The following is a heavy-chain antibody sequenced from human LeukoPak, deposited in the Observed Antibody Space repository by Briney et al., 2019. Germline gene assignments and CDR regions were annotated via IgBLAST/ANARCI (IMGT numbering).Heavy chain of an antibody. CDR3: ARGSAHVAGTSYYFDY. CDR1: GYTFTGYY. D-gene: IGHD6-19*01. CDR2: INPNSGGT. Sequence: ASVKVSCKASGYTFTGYYMHWVRQAPGQGLEWMGWINPNSGGTNYAQKFQGRVTMTRDTSISTAYMELSRLRSDDTAMYYCARGSAHVAGTSYYFDYWGQGTLVTVSS. V-gene: IGHV1-2*02. J-gene: IGHJ4*02.